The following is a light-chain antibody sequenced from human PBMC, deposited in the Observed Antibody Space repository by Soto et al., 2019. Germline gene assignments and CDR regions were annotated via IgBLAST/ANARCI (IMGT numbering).Light chain of an antibody. CDR3: QQYSTSRLT. V-gene: IGKV3-20*01. CDR2: GVS. J-gene: IGKJ4*01. CDR1: QSVASSY. Sequence: EIVLTQSPGTLSLSPGEGATLSCRASQSVASSYLAWYQQKPGQAPRLLIYGVSGRATGIPDRFSGSGSGTDFTLTISRLEPEDFAVYYCQQYSTSRLTFGGGTKVEIK.